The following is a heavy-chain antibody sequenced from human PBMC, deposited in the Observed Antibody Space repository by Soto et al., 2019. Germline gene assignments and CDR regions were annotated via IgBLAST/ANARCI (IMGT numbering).Heavy chain of an antibody. J-gene: IGHJ4*02. CDR1: EFTVHNDY. V-gene: IGHV3-53*01. D-gene: IGHD4-17*01. Sequence: GGSLRLSCAASEFTVHNDYMTWVRQAPGKGPEWVADIYSGGGTYYADSVKGRFTISRDNSKNTLYLQMNSLRAEDTAVYYCAKVGVTTLARDHWGQGTLVPVSS. CDR3: AKVGVTTLARDH. CDR2: IYSGGGT.